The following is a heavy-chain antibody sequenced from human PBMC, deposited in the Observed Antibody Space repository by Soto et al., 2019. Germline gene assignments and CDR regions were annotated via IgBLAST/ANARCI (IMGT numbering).Heavy chain of an antibody. CDR3: ARRRRNYYDSSHYYYYGMDV. CDR2: INSDGSST. Sequence: GGSLRLSCAASGFTFSSYWMHWVRQAPGKGLVWVSRINSDGSSTSYADSVKGRFTISRDNAKNTLYLQMNSLRAEDTAVYYCARRRRNYYDSSHYYYYGMDVWGQGTTVTVSS. J-gene: IGHJ6*02. CDR1: GFTFSSYW. D-gene: IGHD3-22*01. V-gene: IGHV3-74*01.